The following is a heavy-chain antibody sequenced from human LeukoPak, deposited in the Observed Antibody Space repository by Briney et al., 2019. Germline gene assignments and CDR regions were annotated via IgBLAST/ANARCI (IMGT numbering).Heavy chain of an antibody. D-gene: IGHD5-24*01. Sequence: ASVKVSCTASGGTFSSYAISWVRRAPGQGLEWMGRIIPILGIANYAQKFQGRVTITADKSTSTAYMELSSLRSEDTAVYYCARVGNGYPDYWGQGTLVTVSS. CDR3: ARVGNGYPDY. CDR2: IIPILGIA. CDR1: GGTFSSYA. J-gene: IGHJ4*02. V-gene: IGHV1-69*04.